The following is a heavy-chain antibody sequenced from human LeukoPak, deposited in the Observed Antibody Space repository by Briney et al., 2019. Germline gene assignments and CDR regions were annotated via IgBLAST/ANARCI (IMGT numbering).Heavy chain of an antibody. V-gene: IGHV3-30-3*01. CDR1: GFTFSSYA. D-gene: IGHD1-26*01. Sequence: PGGSLRLSCAASGFTFSSYAMHWVRQAPGEGLEWVAVISYDGSNKYYADSVKGRFTISRDNSKNTLYLQMNSPRAEDTAVYYCARGGIVGPTSYFYYGMDVWGQGTTVTVSS. CDR3: ARGGIVGPTSYFYYGMDV. CDR2: ISYDGSNK. J-gene: IGHJ6*02.